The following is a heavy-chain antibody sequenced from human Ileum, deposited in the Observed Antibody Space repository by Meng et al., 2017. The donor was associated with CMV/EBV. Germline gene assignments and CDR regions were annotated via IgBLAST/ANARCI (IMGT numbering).Heavy chain of an antibody. J-gene: IGHJ1*01. Sequence: SCKASGNTLTNCFVHWVRQAPGQGLEWMTRINPSGDHITYAQKFQGRVTLTRDTSATTVFLELTSLTSEDTAMYYCAREMPTDDKWDWGPGTLVTVSS. V-gene: IGHV1-46*01. CDR2: INPSGDHI. CDR1: GNTLTNCF. D-gene: IGHD3-9*01. CDR3: AREMPTDDKWD.